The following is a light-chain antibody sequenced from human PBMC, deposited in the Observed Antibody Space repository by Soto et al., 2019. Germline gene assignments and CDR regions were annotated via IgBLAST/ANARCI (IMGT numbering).Light chain of an antibody. J-gene: IGLJ3*02. Sequence: QAVVTQPPSVSGAPGQRVTISCTGSSSNIGAGYDVHWYQQLPGTAPKLLIYGNSNRPSGVPDRFSGSKSGTSGSLAITGLQAEDEANYYCQSYDSSLSGSGVFGGGTKLTVL. CDR1: SSNIGAGYD. V-gene: IGLV1-40*01. CDR3: QSYDSSLSGSGV. CDR2: GNS.